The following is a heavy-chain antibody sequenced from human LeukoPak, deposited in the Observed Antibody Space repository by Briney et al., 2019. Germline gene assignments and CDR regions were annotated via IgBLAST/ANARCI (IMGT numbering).Heavy chain of an antibody. V-gene: IGHV1-69*04. CDR3: ARDRSYYGSGSYLFY. J-gene: IGHJ4*02. D-gene: IGHD3-10*01. CDR2: IIPILGIA. CDR1: GGTFSSYA. Sequence: ASVKVSCKASGGTFSSYAISWVRQAPGQGLEWMGRIIPILGIANYAQKFQGRVTITADKSTSTAYMALSSLRSEDTAVYYCARDRSYYGSGSYLFYWGQGTLVTVSS.